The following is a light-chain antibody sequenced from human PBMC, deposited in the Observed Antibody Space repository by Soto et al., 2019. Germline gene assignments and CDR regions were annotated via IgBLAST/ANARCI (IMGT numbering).Light chain of an antibody. CDR2: DAS. CDR1: QDISNS. J-gene: IGKJ4*01. V-gene: IGKV1-33*01. Sequence: DIQMTQSPSSLSASVGDRVTITCQASQDISNSLNWYQQRPGKAPNLLIYDASNLETGVPSRFSGSGSGTHFTLTISSLQPEDIASYHCQQYNNLPPTFGGGTKVEIK. CDR3: QQYNNLPPT.